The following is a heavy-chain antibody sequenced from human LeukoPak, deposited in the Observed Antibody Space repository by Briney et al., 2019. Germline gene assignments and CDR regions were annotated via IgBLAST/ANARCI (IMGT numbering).Heavy chain of an antibody. CDR1: GGSFSGYY. J-gene: IGHJ6*03. D-gene: IGHD3-3*01. CDR2: INHSGST. V-gene: IGHV4-34*01. Sequence: SETLSLTCAVYGGSFSGYYWSWIRQPPGKGLEWIGEINHSGSTNYNPSLKSRVTISVDTSKNQFSLKLSSVTAADTAVYYCAKDEAFWSGKPYMDAWGKGTTVTVSS. CDR3: AKDEAFWSGKPYMDA.